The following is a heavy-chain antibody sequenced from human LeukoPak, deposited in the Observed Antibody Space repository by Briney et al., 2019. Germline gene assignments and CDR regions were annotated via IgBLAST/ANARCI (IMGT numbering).Heavy chain of an antibody. J-gene: IGHJ5*02. CDR3: ARVGVVVPAAWFDP. Sequence: ASVKVSCKASGYSFGIFGISWVRQAPGQGLEWMGWISAKNGNTKYAQNLQGRVTMTTDKPTSTAYMELRSLRSDDTAVYYCARVGVVVPAAWFDPWGQGTLVTVSS. CDR1: GYSFGIFG. CDR2: ISAKNGNT. V-gene: IGHV1-18*01. D-gene: IGHD2-2*01.